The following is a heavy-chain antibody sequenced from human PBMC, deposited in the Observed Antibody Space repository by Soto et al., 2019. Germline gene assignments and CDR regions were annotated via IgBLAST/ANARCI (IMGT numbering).Heavy chain of an antibody. CDR2: IYYSGST. J-gene: IGHJ4*02. D-gene: IGHD2-2*01. Sequence: SETLSLTCTVSGGSISSYYWSWIRQPPGKGLEWIGYIYYSGSTNYNPSLKSRVTISVDTSKNQFSLKLSSVTAADTSVYYCARRYGSTFDYWGQATLVTVST. CDR1: GGSISSYY. V-gene: IGHV4-59*08. CDR3: ARRYGSTFDY.